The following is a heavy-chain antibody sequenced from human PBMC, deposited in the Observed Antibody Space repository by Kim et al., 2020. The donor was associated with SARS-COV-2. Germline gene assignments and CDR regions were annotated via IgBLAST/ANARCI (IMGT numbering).Heavy chain of an antibody. CDR1: GFTVTDNY. V-gene: IGHV3-53*01. D-gene: IGHD3-10*01. CDR2: IYIGGTT. Sequence: GGSLRLSCAASGFTVTDNYMNWVRQAPGKGLEWVSVIYIGGTTYYADSVKGRFTISRDNSKNTLYLQMNSLRVEDTAVYYCARARMVRGALDAFDIWGQGTMVTVSS. J-gene: IGHJ3*02. CDR3: ARARMVRGALDAFDI.